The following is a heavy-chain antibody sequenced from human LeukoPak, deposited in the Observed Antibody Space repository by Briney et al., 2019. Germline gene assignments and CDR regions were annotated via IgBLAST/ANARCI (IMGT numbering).Heavy chain of an antibody. Sequence: GGSLRLSCAASGFTFDDYAMHWVRQAPGKGLEWVSGISWNSGSIGYADSVKGRFTISRDNAKNPLYLQMNSLRAEDTALYYCAKGLAWIQLWTSFDYWGQGTLVTVSS. CDR1: GFTFDDYA. D-gene: IGHD5-18*01. CDR3: AKGLAWIQLWTSFDY. CDR2: ISWNSGSI. J-gene: IGHJ4*02. V-gene: IGHV3-9*01.